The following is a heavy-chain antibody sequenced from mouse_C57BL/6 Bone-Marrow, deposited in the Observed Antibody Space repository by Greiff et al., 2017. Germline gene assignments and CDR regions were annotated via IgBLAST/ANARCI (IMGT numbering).Heavy chain of an antibody. CDR2: IWWDDDK. V-gene: IGHV8-8*01. D-gene: IGHD1-1*01. CDR3: ARIVERITTGYYYAMDY. J-gene: IGHJ4*01. Sequence: QVTLKESGPGILQPSQTLSLTCSFSGFSLSTFGMGVGWIRQPSGKGLEWLAHIWWDDDKYYNPALKSRLTISKDTSKNQVFLKIANVDTADTATYYCARIVERITTGYYYAMDYWGQGTSVTVSS. CDR1: GFSLSTFGMG.